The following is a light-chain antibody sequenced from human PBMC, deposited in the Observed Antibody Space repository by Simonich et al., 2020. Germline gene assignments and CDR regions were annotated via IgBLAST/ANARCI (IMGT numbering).Light chain of an antibody. CDR2: DAS. V-gene: IGKV1-33*01. J-gene: IGKJ2*01. CDR3: QQYDNLPYT. CDR1: PDISNY. Sequence: DIQMTQSPSSLSASVVDRVTITCPASPDISNYLNWYQQKPGKAPKLLIYDASNLETGVPSRFSGSGSGTDFTFTISSLQPEDIATYYCQQYDNLPYTFGQGTKLEIK.